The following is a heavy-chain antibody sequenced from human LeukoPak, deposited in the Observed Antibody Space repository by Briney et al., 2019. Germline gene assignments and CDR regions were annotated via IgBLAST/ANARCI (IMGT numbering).Heavy chain of an antibody. Sequence: ASVKVSCKASGGTFSSYAISWVRQAPGQGLEWMGRIIPILGIANYAQKFQGRVTITADKSTSTAYMELSSLRSEDTAVYYCATDRPQVATFEYWGQGTLVTVSS. J-gene: IGHJ4*02. CDR2: IIPILGIA. D-gene: IGHD5-12*01. CDR3: ATDRPQVATFEY. V-gene: IGHV1-69*04. CDR1: GGTFSSYA.